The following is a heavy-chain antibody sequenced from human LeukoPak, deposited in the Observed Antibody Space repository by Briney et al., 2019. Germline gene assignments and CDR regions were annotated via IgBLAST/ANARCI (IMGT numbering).Heavy chain of an antibody. Sequence: GGSLRLSCKVSGFTVSSNSWSWVRQAPGKGLEWVSYISSSGSTIYYADSVKGRFTISRDNAKNSLYLQMNSLRAEDTAVYYCARVLGGGDCYFDYWGQGTLVTVSS. CDR2: ISSSGSTI. CDR1: GFTVSSNS. J-gene: IGHJ4*02. D-gene: IGHD2-21*02. CDR3: ARVLGGGDCYFDY. V-gene: IGHV3-11*01.